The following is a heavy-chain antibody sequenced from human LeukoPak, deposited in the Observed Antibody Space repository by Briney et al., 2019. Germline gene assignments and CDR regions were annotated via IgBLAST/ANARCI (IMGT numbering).Heavy chain of an antibody. J-gene: IGHJ6*03. CDR3: ARDPYSGNYGAYYYYYMDV. CDR1: GFTFTTYW. D-gene: IGHD1-26*01. Sequence: GESLRLSCAASGFTFTTYWMTWVRQAPGKGLEWVANINQDGTEKYYVDSVKGRFTISRDNAKNSLYLQMNSLRVEDTAVYFCARDPYSGNYGAYYYYYMDVWGKGTTVTISS. V-gene: IGHV3-7*01. CDR2: INQDGTEK.